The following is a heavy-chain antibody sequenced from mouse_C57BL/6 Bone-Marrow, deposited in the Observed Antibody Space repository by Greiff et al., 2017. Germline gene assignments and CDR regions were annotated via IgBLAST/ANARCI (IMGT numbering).Heavy chain of an antibody. CDR1: GFNIKDDY. CDR2: IDPENGDT. D-gene: IGHD1-1*01. V-gene: IGHV14-4*01. CDR3: TTLPYYYGFAY. Sequence: VQLQQSGAELVRPGASVKLSCTASGFNIKDDYMHWVKQRPEQGLEWIGWIDPENGDTEYASKFQGKATITADTSSNTAYLQLSSLPSEDTAVYYCTTLPYYYGFAYWGQGTLVTVSA. J-gene: IGHJ3*01.